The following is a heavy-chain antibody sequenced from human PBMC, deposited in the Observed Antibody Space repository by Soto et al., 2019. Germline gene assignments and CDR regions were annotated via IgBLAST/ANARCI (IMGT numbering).Heavy chain of an antibody. CDR2: IDPSDSYT. Sequence: GESLKISCKGSGYSFTSYWISWVRQMPGKGLEWMGRIDPSDSYTNYSPSFQGHVTISADKSISTAYLQWSSLKASDTAMYYCATPGHRSSWYYYGMDVWGQGPTVTVSS. D-gene: IGHD6-13*01. CDR3: ATPGHRSSWYYYGMDV. V-gene: IGHV5-10-1*01. J-gene: IGHJ6*02. CDR1: GYSFTSYW.